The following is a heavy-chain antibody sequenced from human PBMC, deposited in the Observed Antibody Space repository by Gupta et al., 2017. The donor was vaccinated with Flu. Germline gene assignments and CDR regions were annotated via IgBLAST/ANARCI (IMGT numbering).Heavy chain of an antibody. CDR3: AKDISLSGCGFDY. V-gene: IGHV3-9*01. CDR2: ITWNSGVI. J-gene: IGHJ4*02. CDR1: GYTCEIYS. D-gene: IGHD2-21*01. Sequence: EVQLVPAGGAVVQPVRSLRLTCATSGYTCEIYSMHWVRQVPGKGLEWVSTITWNSGVIVYDDYVKGRFTISRDNAKNSLYLQMSSLRTGDTALYYCAKDISLSGCGFDYWGQGVLVSVSS.